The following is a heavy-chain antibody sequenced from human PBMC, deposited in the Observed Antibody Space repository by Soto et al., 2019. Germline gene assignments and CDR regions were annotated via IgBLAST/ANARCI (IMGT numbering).Heavy chain of an antibody. CDR1: GYPIGNGYY. J-gene: IGHJ4*02. CDR2: IYQSGIT. CDR3: VRPSRYTFGYFDS. D-gene: IGHD5-18*01. Sequence: SETLSLTCTVSGYPIGNGYYWGWVRQSPGKGLEWVGSIYQSGITYYNPSLKSRATLSIDASKNQFSLNLTSLTAADAAVYYCVRPSRYTFGYFDSWGQGALVTVSS. V-gene: IGHV4-38-2*02.